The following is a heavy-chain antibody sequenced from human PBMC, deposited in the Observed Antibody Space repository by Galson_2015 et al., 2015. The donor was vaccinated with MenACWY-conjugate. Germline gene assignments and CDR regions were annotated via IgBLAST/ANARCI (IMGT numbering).Heavy chain of an antibody. V-gene: IGHV4-34*01. CDR1: GGSFSDSY. Sequence: TLSLTCVIYGGSFSDSYWSWIRQPPGKGLEWIGEINHSGRAKCNPSLKGRITISLDTSRNQFFLNLTSVTAADTAIYYCARRATTGWFDPWGQGTLVTVSS. CDR3: ARRATTGWFDP. J-gene: IGHJ5*02. CDR2: INHSGRA. D-gene: IGHD4-17*01.